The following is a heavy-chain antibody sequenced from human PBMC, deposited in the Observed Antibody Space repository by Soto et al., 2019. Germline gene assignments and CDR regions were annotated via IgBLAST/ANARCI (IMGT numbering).Heavy chain of an antibody. Sequence: QVQLQESGPALVKPSQTLSLTCTVSGGSVKSGDYYWSWIRQSPRQGLEWIGYVYDNGRPYYSPSLKSRVTISADTSKNQISLKLTSATAADTAVYYCARGVGSSPPRYWGRGTLVTVSS. CDR2: VYDNGRP. CDR3: ARGVGSSPPRY. CDR1: GGSVKSGDYY. D-gene: IGHD3-9*01. J-gene: IGHJ4*02. V-gene: IGHV4-61*08.